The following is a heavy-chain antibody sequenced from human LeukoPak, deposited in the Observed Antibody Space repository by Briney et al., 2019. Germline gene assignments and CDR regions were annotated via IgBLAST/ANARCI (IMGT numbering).Heavy chain of an antibody. CDR2: INPNSGGT. J-gene: IGHJ4*02. D-gene: IGHD1-26*01. CDR1: GYTFTVYY. Sequence: ASVKVSCKASGYTFTVYYMHWVRQAPGQGLEWMGWINPNSGGTNYAQKFQGWVTMTRDTSISTAYRELSRLRSDDTAVYYCARDKGPTWDFDYWGQGTLVTVSS. CDR3: ARDKGPTWDFDY. V-gene: IGHV1-2*04.